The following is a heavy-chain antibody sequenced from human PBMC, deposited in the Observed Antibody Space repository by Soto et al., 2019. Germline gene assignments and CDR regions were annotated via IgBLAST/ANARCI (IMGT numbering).Heavy chain of an antibody. CDR3: AAETALVVAYYYYGMDG. CDR1: GFTFTSSA. Sequence: QMQLVKSGPEVKKPATSVKVSCKASGFTFTSSAVQGMRHARGQRLEWLGWIVVGSGNTNYAQKFQERVTITRDMSTSTAYMELSSLRSEDTAVYYCAAETALVVAYYYYGMDGWGQGTTVTVSS. CDR2: IVVGSGNT. J-gene: IGHJ6*02. D-gene: IGHD2-15*01. V-gene: IGHV1-58*01.